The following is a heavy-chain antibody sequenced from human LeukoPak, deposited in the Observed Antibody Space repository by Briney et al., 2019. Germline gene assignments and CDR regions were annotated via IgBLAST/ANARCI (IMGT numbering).Heavy chain of an antibody. CDR1: GYTFTSYD. CDR2: MNPNSGNT. J-gene: IGHJ4*02. D-gene: IGHD5-18*01. Sequence: ASVKVSCKASGYTFTSYDINWVRQATGQGLEWMGWMNPNSGNTGYAQKFQGRVTITGNTSISTAYMELSSLRSEDTAVYYCARVGYSYGSYYFDYWGQGTLVTVSS. V-gene: IGHV1-8*03. CDR3: ARVGYSYGSYYFDY.